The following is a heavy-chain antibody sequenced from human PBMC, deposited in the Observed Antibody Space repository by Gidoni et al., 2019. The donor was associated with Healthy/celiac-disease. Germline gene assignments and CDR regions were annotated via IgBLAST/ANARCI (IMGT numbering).Heavy chain of an antibody. Sequence: QLQLQESGPGLVKPSETLFLTCTVSGGSISSSSYYWGWIRQPPGKGLEWIGSIYYSGSTYYNPSLKSRVTISVDTSKNQFSLKLSSVTAADTAVYYCARHSRGGYYPNYYFDYWGQGTLVTVSS. J-gene: IGHJ4*02. CDR1: GGSISSSSYY. D-gene: IGHD3-22*01. V-gene: IGHV4-39*01. CDR2: IYYSGST. CDR3: ARHSRGGYYPNYYFDY.